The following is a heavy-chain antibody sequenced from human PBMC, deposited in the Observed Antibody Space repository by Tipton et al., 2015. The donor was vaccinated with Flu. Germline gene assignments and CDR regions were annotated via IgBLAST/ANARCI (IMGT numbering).Heavy chain of an antibody. D-gene: IGHD3-10*01. J-gene: IGHJ4*02. CDR2: SYYSGST. CDR3: ARDRGWPASLDY. V-gene: IGHV4-59*01. Sequence: TLSLTCSVSGGSISYYYWNWIRQPPGKGLEWIGFSYYSGSTSYNPSLQSRVTISVDTSRNQFSLNLKSVTAADMAVYYCARDRGWPASLDYWGQGILVTVSS. CDR1: GGSISYYY.